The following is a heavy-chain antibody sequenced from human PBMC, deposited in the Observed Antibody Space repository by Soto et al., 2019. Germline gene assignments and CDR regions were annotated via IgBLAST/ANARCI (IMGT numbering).Heavy chain of an antibody. Sequence: QVQLQESGPGLVKPSETLSLTCTVSGDSVSSGSYYWSWIRQPPGKGLEWIGYIYYSGSTNYNPSLKSRVTISVDTSKNQFSLKLSSVTSADTAVYYCAREPHLVGASDYWGQGTLVTVSS. J-gene: IGHJ4*02. CDR1: GDSVSSGSYY. CDR2: IYYSGST. CDR3: AREPHLVGASDY. D-gene: IGHD1-26*01. V-gene: IGHV4-61*01.